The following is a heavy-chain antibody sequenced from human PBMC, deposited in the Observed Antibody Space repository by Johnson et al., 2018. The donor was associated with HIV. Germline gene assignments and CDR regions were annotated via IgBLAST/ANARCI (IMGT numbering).Heavy chain of an antibody. J-gene: IGHJ3*02. CDR1: GFTFSSYD. D-gene: IGHD3-10*01. V-gene: IGHV3-13*01. CDR2: IGTAGDT. Sequence: VQLVESGGGLVKPGGSLRLSCAASGFTFSSYDMHWVRQATGKGLEWVSAIGTAGDTYYPGSVKGRFTISRENAKNSLYLQMNSLRAEDTAVYYCARVFVDDEDTWVNYYDALDIWGQGTMVTVSS. CDR3: ARVFVDDEDTWVNYYDALDI.